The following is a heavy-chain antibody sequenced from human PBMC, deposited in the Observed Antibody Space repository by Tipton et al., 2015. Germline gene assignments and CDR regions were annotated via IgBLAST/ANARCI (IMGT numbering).Heavy chain of an antibody. Sequence: TLSLTCTVSGGSISSSSYYWGRIRQPPGRGLEWIGNIYYSGTTYYNPSLKSRVTISVDTAKNQFSMLLGSVTAADTAVYYCARATIFGFDPWGQGTLVTVSS. CDR3: ARATIFGFDP. CDR1: GGSISSSSYY. V-gene: IGHV4-39*01. J-gene: IGHJ5*02. CDR2: IYYSGTT. D-gene: IGHD3-3*01.